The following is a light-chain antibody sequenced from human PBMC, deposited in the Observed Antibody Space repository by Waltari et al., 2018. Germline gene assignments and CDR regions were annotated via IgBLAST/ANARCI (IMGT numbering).Light chain of an antibody. CDR1: QSISKW. V-gene: IGKV1-5*01. J-gene: IGKJ4*01. Sequence: RASQSISKWLAWYQQKPGKAPQLLVDDASTLQSGVPSRFSGTGTGTDFTITISSLQPDDFATYYWQQYNSYSLLTFGGGTKVEIK. CDR3: QQYNSYSLLT. CDR2: DAS.